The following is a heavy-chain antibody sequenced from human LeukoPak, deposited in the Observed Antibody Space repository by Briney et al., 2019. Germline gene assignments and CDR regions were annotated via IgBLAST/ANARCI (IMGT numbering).Heavy chain of an antibody. D-gene: IGHD4-17*01. J-gene: IGHJ3*02. Sequence: GASVKVSCKTSGYTFTSYDINWVRQATGQGLEWMGWMNPNSGNTGYAQKFQGRVTITRNTSISTAYMELSSLRSEDTAVYYCARGDGDYWSNAFDIWGQGTMVTVSS. CDR1: GYTFTSYD. CDR2: MNPNSGNT. V-gene: IGHV1-8*03. CDR3: ARGDGDYWSNAFDI.